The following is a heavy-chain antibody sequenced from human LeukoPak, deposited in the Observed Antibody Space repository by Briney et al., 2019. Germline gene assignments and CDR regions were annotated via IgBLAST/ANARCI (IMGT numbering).Heavy chain of an antibody. CDR2: IYYSGST. Sequence: SETLSLTCTVSGGSFSSSSYYWGWVRQPPGKGLEWIGTIYYSGSTYYNPSLKSRVTISVDTSKNQFSLKLSSVTAADTAVYYCARIVGGQVDCWGQGTLVTVSP. D-gene: IGHD3-22*01. J-gene: IGHJ4*02. V-gene: IGHV4-39*01. CDR1: GGSFSSSSYY. CDR3: ARIVGGQVDC.